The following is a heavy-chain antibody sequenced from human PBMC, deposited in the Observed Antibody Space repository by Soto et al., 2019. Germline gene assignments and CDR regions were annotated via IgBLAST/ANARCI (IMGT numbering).Heavy chain of an antibody. V-gene: IGHV3-7*01. CDR3: ARERRSYPG. D-gene: IGHD5-18*01. CDR1: GITFRRYW. Sequence: GGSLRLSCVVSGITFRRYWMSWVRQAPGKGLEWVANINEDRSEKCSVDSVKGRSTSSRDNAKNSLYLQMKSLRAEDTAIYYCARERRSYPGWGQGTLVTVSS. CDR2: INEDRSEK. J-gene: IGHJ4*02.